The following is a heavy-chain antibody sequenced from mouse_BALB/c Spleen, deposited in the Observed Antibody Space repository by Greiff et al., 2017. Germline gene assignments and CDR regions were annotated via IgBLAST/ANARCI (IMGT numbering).Heavy chain of an antibody. CDR2: ISNGGGST. Sequence: EVKLMESGGGLVQPGGSLKLSCAASGFTFSSYTMSWVRQTPEKRLEWVAYISNGGGSTYYPDTVKGRFTISRDNAKNTLYLQMSSLKSEDTAMYYCARYWDDYAMDYWGQGTSVTVSS. V-gene: IGHV5-12-2*01. CDR3: ARYWDDYAMDY. D-gene: IGHD4-1*01. CDR1: GFTFSSYT. J-gene: IGHJ4*01.